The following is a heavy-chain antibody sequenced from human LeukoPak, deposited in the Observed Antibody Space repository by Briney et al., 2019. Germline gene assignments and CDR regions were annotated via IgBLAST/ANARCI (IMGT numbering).Heavy chain of an antibody. V-gene: IGHV3-21*04. D-gene: IGHD6-13*01. CDR3: AKDKGRLQHKIAAVGGYYFDY. CDR2: ISSSSSYI. CDR1: GFTFSSYA. J-gene: IGHJ4*02. Sequence: GGSLRLACAASGFTFSSYAMSWVRQAPGKGLEWVSSISSSSSYIYYADSVKGRFTISRDNAKNSLYLQMNSLRAEDTALYYCAKDKGRLQHKIAAVGGYYFDYWGQGTLVTVSS.